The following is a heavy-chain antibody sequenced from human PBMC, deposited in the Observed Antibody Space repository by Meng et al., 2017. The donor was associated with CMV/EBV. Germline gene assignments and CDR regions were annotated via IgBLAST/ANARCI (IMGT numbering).Heavy chain of an antibody. CDR3: ARHLAAIFGVDAFDI. CDR1: GFTFSYYY. Sequence: GESLKISCAASGFTFSYYYMSWIRQAPGKGLEWVSYISSSGSTIYYADSVKGRFTISRDNAKNSLYLQMNSLRAEDTAVYYCARHLAAIFGVDAFDIWGQGTMVTVSS. CDR2: ISSSGSTI. J-gene: IGHJ3*02. V-gene: IGHV3-11*01. D-gene: IGHD3-3*01.